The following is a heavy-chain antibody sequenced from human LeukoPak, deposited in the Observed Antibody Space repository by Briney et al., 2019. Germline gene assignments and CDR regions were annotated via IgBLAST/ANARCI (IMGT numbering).Heavy chain of an antibody. J-gene: IGHJ3*02. Sequence: GGSLRLSCAASGFTFSSYGMHWVRPAPGKGLEWVAFIRYDGSNKYYADSVKGRFTISRDNSKNALYLQMNSLRAEDTAVYYCAKGQPYYYDSSGLDAFDIWGQGTMVTVSS. V-gene: IGHV3-30*02. CDR1: GFTFSSYG. CDR3: AKGQPYYYDSSGLDAFDI. D-gene: IGHD3-22*01. CDR2: IRYDGSNK.